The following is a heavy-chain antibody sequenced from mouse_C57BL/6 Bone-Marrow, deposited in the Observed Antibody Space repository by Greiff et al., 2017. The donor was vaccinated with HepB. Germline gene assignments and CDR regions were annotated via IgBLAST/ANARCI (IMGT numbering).Heavy chain of an antibody. J-gene: IGHJ4*01. Sequence: EVQLVESGGGLVQPGGSLKLSCAASGFTFSDYGMAWVRQAPRKGPEWVAFISNLAYSIYYADTVTGRFTISRENAKNTLYLEMSSLRSEDTAMYYCARDAMDYWGQGTSVTVSS. V-gene: IGHV5-15*01. CDR3: ARDAMDY. CDR1: GFTFSDYG. CDR2: ISNLAYSI.